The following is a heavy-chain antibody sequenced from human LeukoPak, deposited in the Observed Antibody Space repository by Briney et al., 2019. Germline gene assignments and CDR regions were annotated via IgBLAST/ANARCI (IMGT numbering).Heavy chain of an antibody. D-gene: IGHD1-26*01. CDR3: ARPRGTADYYYYGMDV. J-gene: IGHJ6*02. V-gene: IGHV1-2*02. CDR2: INPNSGGT. Sequence: ASVKVSCKASGYTFTGYYMHWVRQAPGQGLEWMGWINPNSGGTNYAQKFQGRVTMTRDTSISTAYMELSRLRSDDMAVYYCARPRGTADYYYYGMDVWGQGTTVTVSS. CDR1: GYTFTGYY.